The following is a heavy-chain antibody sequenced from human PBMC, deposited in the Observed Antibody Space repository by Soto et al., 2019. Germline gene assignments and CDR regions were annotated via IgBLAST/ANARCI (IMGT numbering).Heavy chain of an antibody. V-gene: IGHV4-34*01. CDR3: ARSPVLGSSSWYYFDY. Sequence: QVQLQQWGAGLLKPSETLSLTCAVYGGSFSGYYWSWIRQPPGKGLEWIGEINHSGSTNYNPSLKSRVTISVDTSKNQFSLKLSSVTAADTAVYYCARSPVLGSSSWYYFDYWGQGTLVTVFS. CDR2: INHSGST. J-gene: IGHJ4*02. CDR1: GGSFSGYY. D-gene: IGHD6-13*01.